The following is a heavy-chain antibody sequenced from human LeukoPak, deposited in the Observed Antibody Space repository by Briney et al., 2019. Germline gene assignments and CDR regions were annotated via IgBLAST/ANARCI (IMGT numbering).Heavy chain of an antibody. Sequence: ASVRVSFKASGYTFSSSYGISWMRRAPGQGLEWMGSISPYTGNTKYAERLQGRVIMTTDTSTRTAYMELRSVRSDDTAVYYCARDQYDHVWGSYRPYFDLWGQGTLVTVSS. J-gene: IGHJ4*02. D-gene: IGHD3-16*02. CDR2: ISPYTGNT. V-gene: IGHV1-18*04. CDR1: GYTFSSSYG. CDR3: ARDQYDHVWGSYRPYFDL.